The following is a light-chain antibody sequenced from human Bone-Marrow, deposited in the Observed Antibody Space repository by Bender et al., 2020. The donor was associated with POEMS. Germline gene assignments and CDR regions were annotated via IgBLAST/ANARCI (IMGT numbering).Light chain of an antibody. CDR3: AAWDAGLSGGV. V-gene: IGLV1-44*01. J-gene: IGLJ3*02. CDR1: NSNIGTNA. CDR2: SDN. Sequence: QSVLTQPPSASGTPGQRVTISCSGSNSNIGTNAVNWYQQFPGKAPNLLIYSDNQRPSGVPDRFYAFKSGTSASLAISGLPSEDEADYYCAAWDAGLSGGVFGGGTKLTVL.